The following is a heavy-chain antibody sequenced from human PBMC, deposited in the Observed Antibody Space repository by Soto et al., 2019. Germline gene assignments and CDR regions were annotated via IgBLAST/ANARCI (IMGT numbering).Heavy chain of an antibody. Sequence: GGSLRLSCAASGFTLSTYNIYWVRQAPGKGLEWVSSISSSSSYINYADSVKGRFTISRDSAKNSLYLQMNSLSAEDTAVYYCARETTNWFDPWGQGTLVTVSS. J-gene: IGHJ5*02. CDR2: ISSSSSYI. CDR1: GFTLSTYN. D-gene: IGHD1-1*01. CDR3: ARETTNWFDP. V-gene: IGHV3-21*01.